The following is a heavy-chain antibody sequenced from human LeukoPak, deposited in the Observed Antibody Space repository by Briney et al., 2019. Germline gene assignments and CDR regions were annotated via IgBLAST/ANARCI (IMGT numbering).Heavy chain of an antibody. V-gene: IGHV4-59*01. Sequence: SETLSLTCTVSRGPISGYYWNWIRQPPGKGLEWIGCIYYSGSTNYNPSLQSRVTISVNTSKNQFSLKLSSVTAADTAVYFCARGYSSRLIHYWGQGTLVTVSS. D-gene: IGHD6-13*01. CDR3: ARGYSSRLIHY. J-gene: IGHJ4*02. CDR2: IYYSGST. CDR1: RGPISGYY.